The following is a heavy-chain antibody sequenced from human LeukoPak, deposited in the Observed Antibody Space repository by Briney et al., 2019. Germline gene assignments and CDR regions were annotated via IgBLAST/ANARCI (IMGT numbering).Heavy chain of an antibody. CDR3: PKNIRGDQTNAFDF. Sequence: RGSLRLSCAASGFTFSSYSMNWVRQAPGKGLEWVSSISSSSSYIYYADSVKGRFTISRDNAKNSLYLQMNSLRAEDTAVYYCPKNIRGDQTNAFDFWGQGTRVTVSS. J-gene: IGHJ3*01. CDR2: ISSSSSYI. CDR1: GFTFSSYS. V-gene: IGHV3-21*04. D-gene: IGHD2-21*02.